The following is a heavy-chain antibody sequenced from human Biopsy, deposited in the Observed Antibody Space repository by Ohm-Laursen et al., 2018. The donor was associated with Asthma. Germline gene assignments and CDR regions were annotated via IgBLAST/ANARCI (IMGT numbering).Heavy chain of an antibody. V-gene: IGHV1-69*01. D-gene: IGHD2-2*01. CDR2: INSVFGTT. CDR3: ARKAGSCISRTCYSLDF. J-gene: IGHJ4*02. Sequence: SSVKVSCKPLGGTFNTYVIGWVRQAPGQGLEWMGGINSVFGTTTYPQKFQDRVTITADDSTSTVYMELSSLRSEDTAVYYCARKAGSCISRTCYSLDFWGQETLVTVSS. CDR1: GGTFNTYV.